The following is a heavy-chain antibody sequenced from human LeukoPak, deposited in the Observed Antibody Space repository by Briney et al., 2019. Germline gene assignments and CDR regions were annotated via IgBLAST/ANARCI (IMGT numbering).Heavy chain of an antibody. J-gene: IGHJ4*02. CDR2: IRYDGSNK. D-gene: IGHD3-22*01. V-gene: IGHV3-30*02. CDR3: AKDLYTFEGYYDSSGYY. CDR1: GFTFSGSA. Sequence: GGSLRLSCAASGFTFSGSALHWVRQAPGQGLEGVAFIRYDGSNKYYADSVKGRFTISRDNSKNTLYLQMNSLRAEDTAVYYCAKDLYTFEGYYDSSGYYWGQGTLVTVSS.